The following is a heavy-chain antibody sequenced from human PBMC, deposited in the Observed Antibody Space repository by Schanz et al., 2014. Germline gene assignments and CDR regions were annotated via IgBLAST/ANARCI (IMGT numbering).Heavy chain of an antibody. CDR1: GFTFSRYW. CDR3: ARVLGGDKGLDQ. CDR2: IKQDGSAK. Sequence: EVQLVESGGGLVQPGGSLRLCCVASGFTFSRYWMTWVRQAPGKGLEWVANIKQDGSAKNYVDSVKGRFTISRDNPKNSLCLQMNSLRAEDTALYYCARVLGGDKGLDQWGQGTLVTVSS. J-gene: IGHJ4*02. D-gene: IGHD4-17*01. V-gene: IGHV3-7*01.